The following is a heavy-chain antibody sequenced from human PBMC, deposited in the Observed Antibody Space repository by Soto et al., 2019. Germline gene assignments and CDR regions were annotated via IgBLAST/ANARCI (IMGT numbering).Heavy chain of an antibody. J-gene: IGHJ4*02. CDR1: GFTFGSYG. CDR3: ARGELGGYSYGSLDY. V-gene: IGHV3-33*01. Sequence: GGSLRLSCAASGFTFGSYGMHWVRQAPGKGLEWVAVIWYDGSNKYYADSVKGRFTISRDNSKNTLYLQMNSLRAEDTAVYYCARGELGGYSYGSLDYWGQRTLVTVSS. D-gene: IGHD5-18*01. CDR2: IWYDGSNK.